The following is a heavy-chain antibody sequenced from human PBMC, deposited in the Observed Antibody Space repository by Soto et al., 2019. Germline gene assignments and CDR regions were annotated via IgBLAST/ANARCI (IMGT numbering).Heavy chain of an antibody. CDR2: IKQDGSEK. CDR1: GFTFSSYS. D-gene: IGHD3-22*01. V-gene: IGHV3-7*01. J-gene: IGHJ4*02. CDR3: ARDYYDLFDF. Sequence: GGSLRLSCAASGFTFSSYSMNWVRQAPGKGLERVANIKQDGSEKYYVDSVKGRFTISRDNAKNSLYLQMNSLRAEDTAVYYCARDYYDLFDFWGQGTLVTVSS.